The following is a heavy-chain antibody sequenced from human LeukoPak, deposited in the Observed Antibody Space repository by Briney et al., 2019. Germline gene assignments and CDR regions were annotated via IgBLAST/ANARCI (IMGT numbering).Heavy chain of an antibody. V-gene: IGHV4-39*01. D-gene: IGHD3-10*01. CDR3: ARHEANGSGSYYSNFDY. J-gene: IGHJ4*02. CDR2: IYSSGST. CDR1: AGSTSSSSYY. Sequence: PSETLSLTCTASAGSTSSSSYYSGWIRQPPGKVLEWIGSIYSSGSTYYNPSLKSRVTISVDTSKNQFSLKLNSVTAADTAVYYCARHEANGSGSYYSNFDYWGQGTLVTVSS.